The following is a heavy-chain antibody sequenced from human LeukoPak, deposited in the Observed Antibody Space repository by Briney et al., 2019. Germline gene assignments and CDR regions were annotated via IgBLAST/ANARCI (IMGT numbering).Heavy chain of an antibody. J-gene: IGHJ3*02. CDR1: GFTFSSYE. CDR3: ARDLVAGSQDTFDI. D-gene: IGHD6-19*01. Sequence: GGSLRLSCAASGFTFSSYEMNWVRQAPGKGLEWVSYITSSGGTIYYADSVKGRFTISRDNAKNSLYLQLNSLRAEDTAVYYCARDLVAGSQDTFDIWGQGTMVTVSS. V-gene: IGHV3-48*03. CDR2: ITSSGGTI.